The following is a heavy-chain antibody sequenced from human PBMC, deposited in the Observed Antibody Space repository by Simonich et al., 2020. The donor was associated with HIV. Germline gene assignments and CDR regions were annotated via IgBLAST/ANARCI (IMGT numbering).Heavy chain of an antibody. Sequence: QVQLVQSGAEVKKPGSLVMVSCKASGGTFSNYTISWVRQAPGQGLEWMGRIIPLLTTVNYAQKFQGRVTITADESTTTAYMELSSLRSEDTAVYYCARAASIFSRSGADYWGQGTLVTVSS. CDR3: ARAASIFSRSGADY. D-gene: IGHD3-10*01. CDR2: IIPLLTTV. V-gene: IGHV1-69*11. J-gene: IGHJ4*02. CDR1: GGTFSNYT.